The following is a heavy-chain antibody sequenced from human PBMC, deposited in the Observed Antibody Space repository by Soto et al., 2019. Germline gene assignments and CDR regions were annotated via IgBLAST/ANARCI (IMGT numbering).Heavy chain of an antibody. D-gene: IGHD1-26*01. J-gene: IGHJ4*02. Sequence: SVKVSCKASGFTLISSTVQWVRQARGQRLERIGWIVVGSGDTNYAEKFRKRVTITRDMSTSTAYMELSGLRTDDTAVYFCAADRGGSYLQTDYWGKGTLVTVSS. CDR3: AADRGGSYLQTDY. CDR2: IVVGSGDT. V-gene: IGHV1-58*01. CDR1: GFTLISST.